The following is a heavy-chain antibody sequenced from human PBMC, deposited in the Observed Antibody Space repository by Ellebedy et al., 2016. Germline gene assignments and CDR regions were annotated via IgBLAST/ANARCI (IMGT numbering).Heavy chain of an antibody. J-gene: IGHJ4*02. CDR1: GFTFSSYA. Sequence: GGSLRLXXAASGFTFSSYAMSWVRQVPGKGLEWVSSISVSGSGTYYADSVKGRFTFSRDNSNNSLYLQMNSLRAEDTALYYCAKVDNNWNYDYWGQGTLVTVSS. V-gene: IGHV3-23*01. D-gene: IGHD1-7*01. CDR3: AKVDNNWNYDY. CDR2: ISVSGSGT.